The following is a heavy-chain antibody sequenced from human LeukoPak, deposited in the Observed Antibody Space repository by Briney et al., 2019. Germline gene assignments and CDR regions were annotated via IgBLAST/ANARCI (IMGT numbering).Heavy chain of an antibody. CDR1: VGSISTYY. V-gene: IGHV4-59*01. D-gene: IGHD3-10*01. Sequence: SETLSLTCTISVGSISTYYWGWIRQPPGKGLEWIGYISYSGSTTYTPSLESRVTISVDTSKNQFSLRLSSVTAADTDVYYCTRITQGTVDYWGQGILVTVSS. CDR3: TRITQGTVDY. CDR2: ISYSGST. J-gene: IGHJ4*02.